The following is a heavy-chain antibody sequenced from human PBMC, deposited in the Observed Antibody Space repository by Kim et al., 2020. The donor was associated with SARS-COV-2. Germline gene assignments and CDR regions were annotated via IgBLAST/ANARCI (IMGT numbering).Heavy chain of an antibody. Sequence: ASVKVSCKASGYTFTSYAMHWVRQAPGQRLEWMGWINAGNGNTKYSQKFQGRVTITRDTSASTAYMELSSLRSEDTAVYYCARVVEDWYSYGTFDPWGQGTLVTVS. CDR1: GYTFTSYA. V-gene: IGHV1-3*01. J-gene: IGHJ5*02. CDR3: ARVVEDWYSYGTFDP. CDR2: INAGNGNT. D-gene: IGHD5-18*01.